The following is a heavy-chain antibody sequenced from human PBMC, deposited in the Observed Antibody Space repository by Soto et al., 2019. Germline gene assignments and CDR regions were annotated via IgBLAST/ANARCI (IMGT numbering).Heavy chain of an antibody. Sequence: GXLRLSCAASGFVFSDYEMNWVRQAPGKGLEWVSSISTRTNVYYSDSVKGRFTVSRDDAKTSVYLQMDSLKVDDTGVYYCARLTRWVTMIEGGIPLAMDVWGQGTTVTV. CDR2: ISTRTNV. V-gene: IGHV3-21*01. J-gene: IGHJ6*02. D-gene: IGHD3-22*01. CDR3: ARLTRWVTMIEGGIPLAMDV. CDR1: GFVFSDYE.